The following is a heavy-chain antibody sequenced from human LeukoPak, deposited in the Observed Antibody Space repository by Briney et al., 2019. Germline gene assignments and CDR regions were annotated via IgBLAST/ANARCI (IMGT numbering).Heavy chain of an antibody. J-gene: IGHJ4*02. D-gene: IGHD1-26*01. CDR2: IYASGST. Sequence: SETLFLTCTVSGGSISGYTWSWIRQPAGKGLEGIGRIYASGSTNYNPSHQGRVTMSVGPSRGQFFLMVHSVTAAAAAVYYCARGVVGATAFAYWGQGTVVTAYS. CDR3: ARGVVGATAFAY. CDR1: GGSISGYT. V-gene: IGHV4-4*07.